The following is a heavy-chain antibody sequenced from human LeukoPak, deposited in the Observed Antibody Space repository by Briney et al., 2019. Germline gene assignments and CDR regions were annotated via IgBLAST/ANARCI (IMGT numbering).Heavy chain of an antibody. CDR3: ARAAGREFDY. CDR1: GFTFSSYA. CDR2: ISYDGSNK. Sequence: GGALRLYCAASGFTFSSYAMHWLRQAPDKGMEWVAVISYDGSNKYYAASVKGRFTISRNNSNDTLYLQMNSLSAEDTAVYYCARAAGREFDYWGQGTLVTVSS. D-gene: IGHD3-10*01. V-gene: IGHV3-30-3*01. J-gene: IGHJ4*02.